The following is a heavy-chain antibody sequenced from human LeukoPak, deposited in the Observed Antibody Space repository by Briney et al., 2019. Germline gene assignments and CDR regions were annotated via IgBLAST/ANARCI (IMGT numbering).Heavy chain of an antibody. CDR3: ARGPPTDYYDSSGYYYANWSDP. D-gene: IGHD3-22*01. CDR2: LNPNSGYT. J-gene: IGHJ5*02. Sequence: GSSVTVSCKASGYTFTIYDITWVRQAPGPGLGWMGWLNPNSGYTRYSQKFQGRGTMSRNTSISTAYMELSSLRCEDTAVYYCARGPPTDYYDSSGYYYANWSDPWGQGTLVTVSS. CDR1: GYTFTIYD. V-gene: IGHV1-8*01.